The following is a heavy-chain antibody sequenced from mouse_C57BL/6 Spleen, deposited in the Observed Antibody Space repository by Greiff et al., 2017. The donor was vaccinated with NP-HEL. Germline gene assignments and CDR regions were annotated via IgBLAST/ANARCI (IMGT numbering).Heavy chain of an antibody. CDR2: IYPGSGST. D-gene: IGHD2-5*01. Sequence: QVHVKQPGAELVKPGASVKMSCKASGYTFTSYWITWVKQRPGQGLEWIGDIYPGSGSTNYNEKFKSKATLTVDTSSSTAYMQLSSLTSEDSAVYYCARWDSNYGMDYWGQGTSVTVSS. CDR3: ARWDSNYGMDY. CDR1: GYTFTSYW. V-gene: IGHV1-55*01. J-gene: IGHJ4*01.